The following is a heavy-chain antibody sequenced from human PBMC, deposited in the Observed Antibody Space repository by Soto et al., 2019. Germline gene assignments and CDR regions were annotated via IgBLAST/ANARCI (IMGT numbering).Heavy chain of an antibody. D-gene: IGHD1-26*01. V-gene: IGHV3-13*04. CDR1: GFTFSSYD. CDR3: ARSLGGGSYGYYGMDV. CDR2: IGTAGDT. J-gene: IGHJ6*02. Sequence: GGSLRLSCAASGFTFSSYDMHWVRQAPGKGLEWVSAIGTAGDTYYPGSVKGRFTISRENAKNSLYLQMNSLRAGDTAVYYCARSLGGGSYGYYGMDVWGQGTTVTV.